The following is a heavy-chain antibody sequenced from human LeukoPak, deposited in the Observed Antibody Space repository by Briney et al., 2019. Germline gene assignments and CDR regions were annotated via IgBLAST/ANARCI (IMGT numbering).Heavy chain of an antibody. Sequence: PGGSLRLSCAASGFTFNDYWMHWVRQAPGKGLVWVSRIKGDGSSTTYADSVKGRFTISRDNAKNTLYLQMNSLSAEDTAVYYCAKEVRESAWFYFDYWGQGTLATVSS. D-gene: IGHD3-10*01. J-gene: IGHJ4*02. CDR1: GFTFNDYW. CDR3: AKEVRESAWFYFDY. CDR2: IKGDGSST. V-gene: IGHV3-74*01.